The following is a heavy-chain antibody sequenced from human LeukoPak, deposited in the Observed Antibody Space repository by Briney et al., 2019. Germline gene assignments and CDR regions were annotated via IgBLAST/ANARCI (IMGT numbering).Heavy chain of an antibody. J-gene: IGHJ4*02. CDR1: GFTFSSYA. Sequence: GGSLRLSCAASGFTFSSYAMSWVRQAPGKGLEWVSAISGSGGSTYYADSVKGRFTISRGNSKNTLYLQMNSLRAEDTAVYYCAKTLGGCGGDCYPDTTFDYWGQGTLVTVSS. CDR3: AKTLGGCGGDCYPDTTFDY. CDR2: ISGSGGST. V-gene: IGHV3-23*01. D-gene: IGHD2-21*02.